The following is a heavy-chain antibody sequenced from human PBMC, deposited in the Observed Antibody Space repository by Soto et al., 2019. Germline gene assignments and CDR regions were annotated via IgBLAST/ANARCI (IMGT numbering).Heavy chain of an antibody. D-gene: IGHD4-17*01. CDR2: IRFDGTDE. CDR1: KSIFTGYG. V-gene: IGHV3-30*02. Sequence: GGSLRLSCAASKSIFTGYGMHWVRQTPGKGLEWVAVIRFDGTDEHYADSVKGRFTISRDNSKNMLYLQMNSLRAEDTAVYYCAKEPYGDYYFDDWGQGTRVTVSS. J-gene: IGHJ4*02. CDR3: AKEPYGDYYFDD.